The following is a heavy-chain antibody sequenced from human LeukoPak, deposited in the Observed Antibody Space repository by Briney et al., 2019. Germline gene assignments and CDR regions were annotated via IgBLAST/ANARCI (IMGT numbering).Heavy chain of an antibody. Sequence: PGGSLRLSCAASGFTFSSYGMHWVRQAPGKGLEWVAVISYDGSNKYYADSVKGRFTISRDNSKNTLYLQMNSLRAEDTAVYYCAKAGNIVATIPPAFDIWGQGTMDTVSS. CDR3: AKAGNIVATIPPAFDI. V-gene: IGHV3-30*18. CDR1: GFTFSSYG. D-gene: IGHD5-12*01. CDR2: ISYDGSNK. J-gene: IGHJ3*02.